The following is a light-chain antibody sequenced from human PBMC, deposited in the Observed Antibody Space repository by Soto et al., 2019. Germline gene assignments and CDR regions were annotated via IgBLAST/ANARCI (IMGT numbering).Light chain of an antibody. CDR1: SSDVGSYDL. Sequence: QSVLTQPASVSGSPGQSIIISCTGTSSDVGSYDLVSWYQQHPGKAPKLMIYEDSKRPSGVSNRFSGSKSGNTASLTMSGLQAEDEADYYCRSYAGSRTYVFGTGTKLTVL. J-gene: IGLJ1*01. CDR2: EDS. V-gene: IGLV2-23*01. CDR3: RSYAGSRTYV.